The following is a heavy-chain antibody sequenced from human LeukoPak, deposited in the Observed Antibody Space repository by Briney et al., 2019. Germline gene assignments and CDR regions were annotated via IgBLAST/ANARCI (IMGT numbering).Heavy chain of an antibody. V-gene: IGHV3-23*01. CDR2: ISGSGGRT. CDR1: GFSFTSYA. CDR3: ATPPTVTRNY. Sequence: GGSLRLSCAASGFSFTSYAMSWVRQAPGKWLEWVSSISGSGGRTHYADSVRGRFTISRDNSKNTLYLQMDSLRAEDTAVYYCATPPTVTRNYWGQGTLVTVSS. J-gene: IGHJ4*02. D-gene: IGHD4-17*01.